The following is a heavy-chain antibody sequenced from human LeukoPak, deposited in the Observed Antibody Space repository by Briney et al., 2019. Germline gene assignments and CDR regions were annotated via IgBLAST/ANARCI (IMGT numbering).Heavy chain of an antibody. CDR2: FDPEDGET. J-gene: IGHJ5*02. V-gene: IGHV1-24*01. CDR1: GYTLTELS. CDR3: ATTAGGYYYDSSGYYT. D-gene: IGHD3-22*01. Sequence: ASVKVSCKVSGYTLTELSMHWVRQAPGKGLGWMGGFDPEDGETIYAQKFQGRVTMTEDTSTDTAYMELSSLRSEDTAVYYCATTAGGYYYDSSGYYTWGQGTLVTVSS.